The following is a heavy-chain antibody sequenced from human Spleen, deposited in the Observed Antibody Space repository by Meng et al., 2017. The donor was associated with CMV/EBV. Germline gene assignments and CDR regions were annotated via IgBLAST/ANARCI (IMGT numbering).Heavy chain of an antibody. V-gene: IGHV4-59*08. CDR1: GGSISGDY. J-gene: IGHJ5*02. CDR3: GRRRKQGGFDP. Sequence: SETLTLTCAVSGGSISGDYWSWIRQPPGKGLNWIGSIDYSGSTIYNLSLKSRVTISVDTSQNRFSLKLTTVTAAETAVYYCGRRRKQGGFDPWGQGILVTVSS. CDR2: IDYSGST.